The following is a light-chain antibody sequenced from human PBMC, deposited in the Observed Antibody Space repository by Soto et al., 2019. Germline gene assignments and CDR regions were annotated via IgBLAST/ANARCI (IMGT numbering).Light chain of an antibody. CDR2: EVT. CDR1: SSDVGGYNY. Sequence: QSALTQPASASGSPGQSVTISCTGTSSDVGGYNYVSWYQQYPGKAPKLMIYEVTQRPSGVPDRFSGSKSGNTASLTVSGLQAEDEADYYCSSYAGSNNLVFGGGTKLTVL. V-gene: IGLV2-8*01. J-gene: IGLJ3*02. CDR3: SSYAGSNNLV.